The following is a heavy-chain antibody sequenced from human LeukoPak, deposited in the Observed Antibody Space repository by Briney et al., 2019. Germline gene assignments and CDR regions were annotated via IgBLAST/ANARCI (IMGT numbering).Heavy chain of an antibody. CDR2: INPNSGGT. J-gene: IGHJ4*02. Sequence: GASVKVSCKASGYTFTGYYMHWVRQAPGQGLEWMGWINPNSGGTSYAQKFQGRVTMTRDTSTSTAYMELRSLRSDDTAVYYCARLTYYYDSSGFDGPNFDYWGQGTLVTVSS. V-gene: IGHV1-2*02. D-gene: IGHD3-22*01. CDR1: GYTFTGYY. CDR3: ARLTYYYDSSGFDGPNFDY.